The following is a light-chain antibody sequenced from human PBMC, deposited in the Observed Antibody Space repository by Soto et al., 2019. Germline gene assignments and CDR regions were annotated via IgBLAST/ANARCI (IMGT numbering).Light chain of an antibody. CDR2: GAS. V-gene: IGKV3-15*01. CDR1: QSVSSY. J-gene: IGKJ1*01. CDR3: QQYNNWTPWT. Sequence: EIVMTQSPATLSVSPGERATLSCRASQSVSSYLDWYQQKPGQAPRLLIYGASTRSTGIPARFSGSGSGTEFTLTISSLQSEDFAVYYCQQYNNWTPWTFGQGTKVEIK.